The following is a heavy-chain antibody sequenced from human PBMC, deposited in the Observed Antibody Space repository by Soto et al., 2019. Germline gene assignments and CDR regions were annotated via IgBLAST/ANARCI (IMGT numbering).Heavy chain of an antibody. CDR3: AKDPPRYYCGNWSPA. D-gene: IGHD1-1*01. CDR1: GFTFSSYA. CDR2: ISGSGGST. V-gene: IGHV3-23*01. Sequence: EVQLLESGGGLVQPGGSLRLSCAASGFTFSSYAMSWVRQAPGKGLEWISAISGSGGSTYYADSVKGRFTISRDNSKITLYLQRNRLRAEDTAVYYCAKDPPRYYCGNWSPAWGQGTLVTVSS. J-gene: IGHJ5*02.